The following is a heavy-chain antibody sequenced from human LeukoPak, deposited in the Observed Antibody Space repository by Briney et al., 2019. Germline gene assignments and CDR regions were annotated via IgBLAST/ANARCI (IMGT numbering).Heavy chain of an antibody. CDR3: ARSWSSGWPFDY. CDR1: GFTFSSYA. CDR2: ISYAGSNK. J-gene: IGHJ4*02. D-gene: IGHD6-19*01. Sequence: GGSLRLSCAASGFTFSSYAMHWVRQAPGKGLEWVAVISYAGSNKYYADSVKGRFTISRDNSKNTLYLQMNSLRAEDTAVYYCARSWSSGWPFDYWGQGTLVTVSS. V-gene: IGHV3-30*01.